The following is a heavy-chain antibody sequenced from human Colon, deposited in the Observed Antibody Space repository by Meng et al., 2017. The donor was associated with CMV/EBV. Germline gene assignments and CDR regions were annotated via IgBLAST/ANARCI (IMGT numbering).Heavy chain of an antibody. CDR3: ARSPLPAALNWFDP. CDR2: LIPIFGTP. J-gene: IGHJ5*02. CDR1: GGPFNSNA. V-gene: IGHV1-69*01. D-gene: IGHD2-2*01. Sequence: KISCKMSGGPFNSNAISWVRQAPGQGLEWMGGLIPIFGTPKYAQKFQGRVTITADASTTTMYMELTSLTSDDTAVYYCARSPLPAALNWFDPWGQGTLVTVSS.